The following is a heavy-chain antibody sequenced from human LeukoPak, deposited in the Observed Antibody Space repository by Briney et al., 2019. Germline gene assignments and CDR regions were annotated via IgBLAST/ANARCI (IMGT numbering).Heavy chain of an antibody. CDR2: INPNSGGT. CDR3: ARNYDFWSGYYNPRGSFDY. D-gene: IGHD3-3*01. J-gene: IGHJ4*02. CDR1: GYTFTGYY. V-gene: IGHV1-2*02. Sequence: GASVKVSCKASGYTFTGYYMHWVRQAPGQGLEWMGWINPNSGGTNYAQKFQGRVTMTRDTSISTAYMELSRLRSDDTAVYYCARNYDFWSGYYNPRGSFDYWGQGTLVTVSS.